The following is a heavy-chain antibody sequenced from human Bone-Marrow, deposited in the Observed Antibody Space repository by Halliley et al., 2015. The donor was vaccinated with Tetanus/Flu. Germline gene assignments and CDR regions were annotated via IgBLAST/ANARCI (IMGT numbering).Heavy chain of an antibody. J-gene: IGHJ4*02. Sequence: EGVAVKSADGSIRFYPDSVKGRFTISRDNSKNTLYLQMNSLRAEDTAVYYCAKEAPGTHYDYWGQGTQVTVSS. CDR3: AKEAPGTHYDY. V-gene: IGHV3-30*18. D-gene: IGHD3-10*01. CDR2: KSADGSIR.